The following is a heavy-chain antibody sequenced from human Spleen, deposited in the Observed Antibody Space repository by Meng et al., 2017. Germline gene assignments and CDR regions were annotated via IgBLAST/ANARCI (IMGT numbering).Heavy chain of an antibody. J-gene: IGHJ4*02. CDR2: IRGSGGST. D-gene: IGHD3-10*02. V-gene: IGHV3-23*01. CDR1: GFTFSSYA. Sequence: GESLKISCSSSGFTFSSYAMSWVRQAPGKGLEWVSAIRGSGGSTYYADSVKGRFTISRDNSKNTLYLQMNSLRAEDTAVYYCAKDCVPGTYLFDYWGQGTLVTVSS. CDR3: AKDCVPGTYLFDY.